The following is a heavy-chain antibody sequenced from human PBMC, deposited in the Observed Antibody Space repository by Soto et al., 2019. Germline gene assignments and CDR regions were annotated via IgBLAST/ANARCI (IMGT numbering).Heavy chain of an antibody. Sequence: SETLSLTCTVSGYSITSDGYYWNWIRQHPGKGLEWIGYIYYSGRTYYNPSLKSRITMSLDTSQNLFSLELSSVTAADTAVYYCARGGHSFGFYFYYYMDVWGKGTTVTVSS. J-gene: IGHJ6*03. CDR1: GYSITSDGYY. CDR2: IYYSGRT. V-gene: IGHV4-31*03. CDR3: ARGGHSFGFYFYYYMDV. D-gene: IGHD5-18*01.